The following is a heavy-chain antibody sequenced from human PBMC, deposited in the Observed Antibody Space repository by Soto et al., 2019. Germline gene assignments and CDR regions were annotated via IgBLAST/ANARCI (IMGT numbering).Heavy chain of an antibody. J-gene: IGHJ4*02. D-gene: IGHD4-17*01. CDR1: GGTFSSYA. Sequence: QVQLVQSGAEVKKPGASVKVSCKASGGTFSSYAISWVRQAPGQGLEWMGGIIPIFGTANYAQKFQGRVTITADESTSTAYMELSSLRSEDTAVFYCARSRSPQTTVTTSDYWGQGTLVTVSS. CDR3: ARSRSPQTTVTTSDY. V-gene: IGHV1-69*01. CDR2: IIPIFGTA.